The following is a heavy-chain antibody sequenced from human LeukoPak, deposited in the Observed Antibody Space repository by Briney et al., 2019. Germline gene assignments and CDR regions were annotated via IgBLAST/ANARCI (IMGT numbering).Heavy chain of an antibody. J-gene: IGHJ4*02. CDR2: ISAYNGNT. Sequence: ASVKVSCKASGGTFNNYAISWVRQAPGQGLEWMGWISAYNGNTNYAQKLQGRVTMTTDTSTSTAYMELRSLRSDDTAVYYCARGFRRIVSDYWGQGTLVTVSS. CDR3: ARGFRRIVSDY. V-gene: IGHV1-18*01. CDR1: GGTFNNYA. D-gene: IGHD3-22*01.